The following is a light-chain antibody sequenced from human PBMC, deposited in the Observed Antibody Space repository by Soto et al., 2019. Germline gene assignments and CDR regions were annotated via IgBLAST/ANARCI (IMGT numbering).Light chain of an antibody. CDR2: DVS. CDR3: ASYAGINIPVL. CDR1: SSDVGGYNF. J-gene: IGLJ3*02. Sequence: QSALTQPPSASGSPGQSVTISCTGTSSDVGGYNFVSWYQQLPGKAPKLMIYDVSERPSGVPDRFSGSRSGNTASLTVSGLQADDEADYYCASYAGINIPVLLGGGTKLTVL. V-gene: IGLV2-8*01.